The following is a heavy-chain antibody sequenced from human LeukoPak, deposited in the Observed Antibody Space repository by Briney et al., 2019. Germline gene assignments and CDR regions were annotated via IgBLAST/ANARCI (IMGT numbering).Heavy chain of an antibody. Sequence: SETLSLTCAVYGGSFSGYYWGWIRQPPGKGLEWIGIIYHSGRTDYNPSLKSRVTISEDTFKNQFSLKLSSVTAADTAVYYCARAFRGIFGVFEAFDIWGQGTMVTVSS. CDR1: GGSFSGYY. CDR3: ARAFRGIFGVFEAFDI. V-gene: IGHV4-34*01. J-gene: IGHJ3*02. CDR2: IYHSGRT. D-gene: IGHD3-3*01.